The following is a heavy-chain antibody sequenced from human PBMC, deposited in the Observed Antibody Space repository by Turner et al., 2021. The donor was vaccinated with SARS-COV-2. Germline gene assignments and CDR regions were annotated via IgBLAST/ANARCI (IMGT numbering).Heavy chain of an antibody. V-gene: IGHV3-30-3*01. CDR2: ISYDGSNQ. J-gene: IGHJ4*02. D-gene: IGHD3-3*01. CDR1: GFTFSDFA. CDR3: ARERRGYYAEY. Sequence: VQLLESGGGLVQPGGSLRLSCAASGFTFSDFAMHWVRQAPGKGLEWVALISYDGSNQYYADSVKGRFTISRDDSKNTLYLQMNSLSAEDTAVYHCARERRGYYAEYWGQGSLVTVSS.